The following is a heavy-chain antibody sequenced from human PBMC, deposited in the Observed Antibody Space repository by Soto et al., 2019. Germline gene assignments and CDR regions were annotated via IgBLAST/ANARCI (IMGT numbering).Heavy chain of an antibody. CDR3: ARDAPPRLRYFDWLPYYFGY. V-gene: IGHV3-74*01. D-gene: IGHD3-9*01. Sequence: PGGSLRLSCAASGFTFSSYWMHWVRQAPGKGLVWVSRINSDGSSTSYADSVKGRFTISRDNAKNTLYLQMNSLRAEDTAVYYCARDAPPRLRYFDWLPYYFGYRGQGTLVTVSS. CDR2: INSDGSST. CDR1: GFTFSSYW. J-gene: IGHJ4*02.